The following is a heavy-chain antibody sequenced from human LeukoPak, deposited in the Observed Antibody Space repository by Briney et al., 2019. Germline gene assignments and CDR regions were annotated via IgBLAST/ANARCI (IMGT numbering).Heavy chain of an antibody. V-gene: IGHV4-39*01. D-gene: IGHD3-22*01. CDR1: GGSISSSSYY. CDR3: VRLTLSYYDSSDAFDI. J-gene: IGHJ3*02. Sequence: SETLSLTCTVSGGSISSSSYYWGWIRQPPGKGLEWIGSIYYSGSTYYNPSLKSRVTISVDTSKNQFSLKLSSVTAADTAVYYCVRLTLSYYDSSDAFDIWGQGTMVTVSS. CDR2: IYYSGST.